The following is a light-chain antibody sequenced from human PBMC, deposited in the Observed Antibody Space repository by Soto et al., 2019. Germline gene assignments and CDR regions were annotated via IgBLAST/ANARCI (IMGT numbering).Light chain of an antibody. CDR2: EVS. J-gene: IGLJ1*01. CDR1: SSDVGGYNY. V-gene: IGLV2-14*01. CDR3: SSYTSTSILYV. Sequence: QSALTQPASVSGSPGQSITISCTGTSSDVGGYNYVSWYQQHPGKAPKLMIYEVSNRPSGISNRFSGSKSGNTASLTISGLQAEDEADYYCSSYTSTSILYVFGTGTKVTAL.